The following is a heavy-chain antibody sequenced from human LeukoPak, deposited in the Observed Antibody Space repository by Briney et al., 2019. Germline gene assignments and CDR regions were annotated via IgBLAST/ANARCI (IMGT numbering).Heavy chain of an antibody. CDR2: IYYSGST. CDR3: ARGGQTGDYFDY. J-gene: IGHJ4*02. V-gene: IGHV4-31*03. CDR1: GGSISSGGYY. Sequence: SETLSLTCTVSGGSISSGGYYWSWIRQHPGKGLEWIGYIYYSGSTYYNPSLKSRVTISVDTSKNQFSLKLSSVTAADTAVYYCARGGQTGDYFDYWGQGTLVTVSS.